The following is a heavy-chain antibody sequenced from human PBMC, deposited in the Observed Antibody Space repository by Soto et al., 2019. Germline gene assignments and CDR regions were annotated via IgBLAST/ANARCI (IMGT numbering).Heavy chain of an antibody. J-gene: IGHJ4*02. V-gene: IGHV4-34*01. CDR2: INESGNT. CDR1: GGSLSGYY. CDR3: ARGMGLGLGEQTALGY. D-gene: IGHD3-16*01. Sequence: QVQLQQWGAGLLKPSETLSLTCAVYGGSLSGYYWSWVRQSPGKGLEWIGEINESGNTKFNPSLVSRVTISRDMSKNQFSLQLTSLTAADTAVYYCARGMGLGLGEQTALGYWGQGTLVTVSS.